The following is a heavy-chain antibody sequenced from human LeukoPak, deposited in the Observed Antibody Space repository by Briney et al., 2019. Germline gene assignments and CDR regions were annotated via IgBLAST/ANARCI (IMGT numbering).Heavy chain of an antibody. CDR1: GGSFSGYY. CDR2: INHSGST. D-gene: IGHD3-22*01. CDR3: ARGGWIRGTMIVVVITRKGEYYMDV. V-gene: IGHV4-34*01. Sequence: SETLSLTCAVYGGSFSGYYWSWIRQPPGKGLEWIGEINHSGSTNYNPSLKSRVTISVDTSKNQFSLKLSSVTAADTAVYYCARGGWIRGTMIVVVITRKGEYYMDVWGKGTTVTVSS. J-gene: IGHJ6*03.